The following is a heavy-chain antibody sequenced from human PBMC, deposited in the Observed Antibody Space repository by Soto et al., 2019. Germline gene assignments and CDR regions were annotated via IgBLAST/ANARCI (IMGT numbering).Heavy chain of an antibody. J-gene: IGHJ4*02. D-gene: IGHD1-26*01. CDR2: INIYNGNT. CDR3: ARTLPPIDY. CDR1: GYTFTNYG. V-gene: IGHV1-18*01. Sequence: QVQLVQSGAEVKKPGDSVNVSGKASGYTFTNYGISWVRQAPGQGLEWMGWINIYNGNTKYAQKLQGRVTVTTDTSTSTAYMELRSLRSDDTAVYYCARTLPPIDYWGQGTLVTVSS.